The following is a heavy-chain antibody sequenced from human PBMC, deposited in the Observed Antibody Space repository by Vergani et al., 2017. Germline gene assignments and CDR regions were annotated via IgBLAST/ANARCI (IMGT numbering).Heavy chain of an antibody. D-gene: IGHD2-2*02. Sequence: ELQLVESGGGLVQPGGSLRLSCAASGSTVSGNYMTWVRQAPGKGLEWVSHIYSGDETYYADSVKGRVTISRDTSKNTLHLQINNLRVEDTAVYYCARNNFGPAAIQLRGYYFDYWGQGTLVTVSS. CDR1: GSTVSGNY. V-gene: IGHV3-66*02. CDR3: ARNNFGPAAIQLRGYYFDY. J-gene: IGHJ4*02. CDR2: IYSGDET.